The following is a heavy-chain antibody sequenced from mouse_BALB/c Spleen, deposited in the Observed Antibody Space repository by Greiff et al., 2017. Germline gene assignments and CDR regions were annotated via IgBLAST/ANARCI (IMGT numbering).Heavy chain of an antibody. CDR2: IDPENGDT. CDR3: NAFYYGSRGY. CDR1: GFNIKDYY. D-gene: IGHD1-1*01. V-gene: IGHV14-4*02. J-gene: IGHJ2*01. Sequence: VQLKESGAELVRSGASVKLSCTASGFNIKDYYMHWVKQRPEQGLEWIGWIDPENGDTEYAPKFQGKATMTADTSSNTAYLQLSSLTSEDTAVYYCNAFYYGSRGYWGQGTTLTVSS.